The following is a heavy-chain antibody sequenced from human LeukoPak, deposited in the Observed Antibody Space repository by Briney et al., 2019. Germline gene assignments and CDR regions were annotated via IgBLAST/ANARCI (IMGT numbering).Heavy chain of an antibody. Sequence: SETLSLTCSVSGASVSSLHWNWIRQSPGKGLEWIGNIYSPGTTKYNPSLKSRVTLSLDTSKNQFSLRLTSVTAADTAGYFCTKGYYEPFDSWGQGILVTVSS. CDR1: GASVSSLH. CDR3: TKGYYEPFDS. V-gene: IGHV4-59*02. J-gene: IGHJ4*02. CDR2: IYSPGTT. D-gene: IGHD3-16*01.